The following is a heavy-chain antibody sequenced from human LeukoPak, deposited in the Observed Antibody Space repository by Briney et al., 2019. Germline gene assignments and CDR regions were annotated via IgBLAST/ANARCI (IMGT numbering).Heavy chain of an antibody. CDR2: INPNSGGT. D-gene: IGHD2-2*01. Sequence: ASVKVSCKASGYTFTGYYMRWVRQAPGQGLEWMGWINPNSGGTNYAQKFQGRVTMTRDTSISTAYMELSRLRSDDTAVYYCARGGDIVVVPPGYWGQGALVTVSS. V-gene: IGHV1-2*02. CDR3: ARGGDIVVVPPGY. J-gene: IGHJ4*02. CDR1: GYTFTGYY.